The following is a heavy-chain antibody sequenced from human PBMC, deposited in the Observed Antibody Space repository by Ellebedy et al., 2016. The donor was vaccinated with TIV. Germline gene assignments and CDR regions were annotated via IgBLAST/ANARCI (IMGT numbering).Heavy chain of an antibody. CDR1: GFSFTNYW. CDR2: INSDGKNTTYAEFVKGQFTT. D-gene: IGHD4-17*01. CDR3: AKDLTTVTATFMNYYYYGMDV. J-gene: IGHJ6*02. Sequence: GESLKISCATSGFSFTNYWMHWVRQAPGKGLVWVARINSDGKNTTYAEFVKGQFTTSYADSVKGRFTISRDDSENSLYLQMNNLRPEDTAVYFCAKDLTTVTATFMNYYYYGMDVWGQGTSVTVS. V-gene: IGHV3-74*01.